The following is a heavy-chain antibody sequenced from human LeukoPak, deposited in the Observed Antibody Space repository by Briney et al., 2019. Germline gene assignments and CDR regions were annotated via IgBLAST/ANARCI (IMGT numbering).Heavy chain of an antibody. CDR3: AKDDYYASSGYYYG. V-gene: IGHV3-23*01. J-gene: IGHJ4*02. D-gene: IGHD3-22*01. CDR2: IATRDDTT. Sequence: PGGSLRLSCGGSGFILSNYAMTWVRQAPGMGLEWVSSIATRDDTTFYADSVRGRFTISRDNSKNTMYLQMDSLRADDTAVYYCAKDDYYASSGYYYGWGQGTLVTVSS. CDR1: GFILSNYA.